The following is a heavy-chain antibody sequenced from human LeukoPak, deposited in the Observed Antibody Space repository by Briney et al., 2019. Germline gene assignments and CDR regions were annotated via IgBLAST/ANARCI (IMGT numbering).Heavy chain of an antibody. CDR3: ASARESCIGSTCYEYFHH. D-gene: IGHD2-2*01. V-gene: IGHV3-53*01. CDR2: FYSPGST. CDR1: GFTVTTKS. J-gene: IGHJ1*01. Sequence: GGSLRLSCAASGFTVTTKSMAWVRQAPGRGLEWVSVFYSPGSTYYADSVHGRFTISRDNSLNTLFLQMNSLRVEDTAVYYCASARESCIGSTCYEYFHHWRQGTPLTVSS.